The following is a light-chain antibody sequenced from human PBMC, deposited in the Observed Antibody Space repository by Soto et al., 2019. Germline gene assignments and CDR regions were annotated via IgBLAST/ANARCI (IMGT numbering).Light chain of an antibody. CDR2: EGS. Sequence: QSALTHPDSVSGSPGQLITISCTGTSSDVGSYNLVSWYQQHPGKAPKLMIYEGSKRPSGVSSRFSGSKSGNTASLTISGLQAEDEVDYYCCSYAGSTTVLFGGGTKVTVL. V-gene: IGLV2-23*01. J-gene: IGLJ2*01. CDR1: SSDVGSYNL. CDR3: CSYAGSTTVL.